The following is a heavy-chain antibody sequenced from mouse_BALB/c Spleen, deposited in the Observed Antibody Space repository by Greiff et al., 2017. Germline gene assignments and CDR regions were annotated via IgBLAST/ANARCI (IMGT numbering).Heavy chain of an antibody. CDR2: INSNGGST. J-gene: IGHJ4*01. CDR3: ARRATARGYAMDY. D-gene: IGHD3-1*01. V-gene: IGHV5-6-2*01. CDR1: GFTFSSYY. Sequence: EVKLMESGGGLVKLGGSLKLSCAASGFTFSSYYMSWVRQTPEKRLELVAAINSNGGSTYYPDTVKGRFTISRDNAKNTLYLQMSSLKSEDTALYYCARRATARGYAMDYWGQGTSVTVSS.